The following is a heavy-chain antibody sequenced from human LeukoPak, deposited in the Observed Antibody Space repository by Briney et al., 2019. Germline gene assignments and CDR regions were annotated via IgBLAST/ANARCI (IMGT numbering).Heavy chain of an antibody. J-gene: IGHJ6*02. CDR3: ARGSPPASYYYYGMDV. V-gene: IGHV1-46*01. CDR2: INPSGGST. Sequence: ASVKVSCKASGYTFTSYYMHWVRQAPGQGLEWMGIINPSGGSTSYAQKFQGRVTMTRDTSTSTVYMELSSLRSEDTAVYYCARGSPPASYYYYGMDVWGQGTTVTVSS. CDR1: GYTFTSYY.